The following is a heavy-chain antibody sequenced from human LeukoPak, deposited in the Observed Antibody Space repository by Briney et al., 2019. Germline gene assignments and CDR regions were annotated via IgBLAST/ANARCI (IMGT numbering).Heavy chain of an antibody. D-gene: IGHD6-19*01. J-gene: IGHJ4*02. CDR2: IRSKPYGGTT. V-gene: IGHV3-49*03. CDR3: TRGRPQWLVSPFDY. CDR1: GFTFGDYA. Sequence: QSGGSLRLSCTASGFTFGDYAMSWFRQAPGKGLEWVSFIRSKPYGGTTEYAASVKGRFTISRDDSKSIAYLQMNSLKTEDTAVYYCTRGRPQWLVSPFDYWGQGTLVTVSS.